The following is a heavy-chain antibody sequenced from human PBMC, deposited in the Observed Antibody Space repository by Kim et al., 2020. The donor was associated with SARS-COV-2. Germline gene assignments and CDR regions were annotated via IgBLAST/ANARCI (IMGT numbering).Heavy chain of an antibody. J-gene: IGHJ3*02. CDR2: IWYDGSNK. Sequence: GGSLRLSCAASGFTFSSYGMHWVRQAPGKGLEWVAVIWYDGSNKYYADSVKGRFTISRDNSKNTLYLQMNSLRAEDTAVYYCARPGQQLVYDAFDIWGQGTMVTVSS. CDR1: GFTFSSYG. CDR3: ARPGQQLVYDAFDI. D-gene: IGHD6-13*01. V-gene: IGHV3-33*01.